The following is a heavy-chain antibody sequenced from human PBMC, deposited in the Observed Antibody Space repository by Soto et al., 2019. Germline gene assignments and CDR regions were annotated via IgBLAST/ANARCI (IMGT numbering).Heavy chain of an antibody. CDR3: ARWSYLDY. V-gene: IGHV3-23*01. J-gene: IGHJ4*02. CDR1: GFSFGSYA. Sequence: SLRLSCAASGFSFGSYALSWVRQAPGKGLEWVSTISGSDGKTFYADSVKGRFSISRDTSQNTLYLQMNSLRADDTAIYYCARWSYLDYWGQGTRVTVSS. D-gene: IGHD3-3*01. CDR2: ISGSDGKT.